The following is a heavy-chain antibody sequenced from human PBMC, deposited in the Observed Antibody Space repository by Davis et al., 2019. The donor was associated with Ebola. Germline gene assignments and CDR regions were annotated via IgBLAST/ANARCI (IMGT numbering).Heavy chain of an antibody. D-gene: IGHD6-19*01. J-gene: IGHJ6*02. CDR2: ISSTSTTM. Sequence: GESLKISCAASGFTFSSYGMHWVRQAPGKGLEWVAYISSTSTTMYYADSVKGRFTISRDNAKNSLYLQMNSLRAEDTAVYYCAREGYSSGWPSSYYYYGMDVWGQGTTVTVSS. CDR1: GFTFSSYG. CDR3: AREGYSSGWPSSYYYYGMDV. V-gene: IGHV3-48*04.